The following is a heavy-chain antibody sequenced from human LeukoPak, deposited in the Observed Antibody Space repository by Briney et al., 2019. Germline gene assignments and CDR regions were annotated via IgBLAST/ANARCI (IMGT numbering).Heavy chain of an antibody. D-gene: IGHD6-13*01. CDR2: IYYSGST. CDR1: GGSISSYY. CDR3: ARGGGFTYSSSWYSDWFDP. V-gene: IGHV4-59*01. Sequence: SETLSLTCTVSGGSISSYYWSWIRQPPGKGLGWIGYIYYSGSTNYNPSLKSRVTISVDTSKNQFSLKLSSVTAADTAVYYCARGGGFTYSSSWYSDWFDPWGQGTLVTVSS. J-gene: IGHJ5*02.